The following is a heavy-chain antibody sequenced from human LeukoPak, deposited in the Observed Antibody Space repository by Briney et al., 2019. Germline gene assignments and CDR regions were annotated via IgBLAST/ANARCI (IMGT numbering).Heavy chain of an antibody. Sequence: SETLSLTCTVSGGSISSYYWSWIRQPPGKGLEWIGYIYYSGSTNYNPSLKNRLTISVDTSKNQFSLKLSSVTAADTAVYYCARCRQTGSWSTGMDVWGQGTTVTVSS. J-gene: IGHJ6*02. CDR3: ARCRQTGSWSTGMDV. CDR1: GGSISSYY. CDR2: IYYSGST. D-gene: IGHD6-13*01. V-gene: IGHV4-59*01.